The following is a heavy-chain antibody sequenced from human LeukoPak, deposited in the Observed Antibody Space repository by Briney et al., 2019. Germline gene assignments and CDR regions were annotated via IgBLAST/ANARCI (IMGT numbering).Heavy chain of an antibody. J-gene: IGHJ4*02. CDR3: AKDVRGYNRPFDY. CDR2: INGSGANT. V-gene: IGHV3-23*01. Sequence: PGGSLRLPCAASGFTFGSCAMNWVRQAPGKGLEWVSSINGSGANTYYADSVEGRFTISRDTSQNTLYLQSNSMRAEYTAVYYCAKDVRGYNRPFDYWGQGTLVTVSS. CDR1: GFTFGSCA. D-gene: IGHD3-10*02.